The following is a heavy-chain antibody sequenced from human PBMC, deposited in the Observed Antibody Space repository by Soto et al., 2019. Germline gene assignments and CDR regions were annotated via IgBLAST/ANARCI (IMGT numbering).Heavy chain of an antibody. J-gene: IGHJ4*02. CDR1: GGSISSGGYY. CDR2: IYYSGST. D-gene: IGHD6-19*01. CDR3: ATLKADEKALNY. Sequence: QVQLQESGPGLVKPSQTLSLTCIVSGGSISSGGYYWSWIRQHPGKGLEWIGYIYYSGSTYYNPSLKSRVTISIDTSKNHFSLKLNSVTAADTAVYYCATLKADEKALNYGGQGTLVTVSS. V-gene: IGHV4-31*03.